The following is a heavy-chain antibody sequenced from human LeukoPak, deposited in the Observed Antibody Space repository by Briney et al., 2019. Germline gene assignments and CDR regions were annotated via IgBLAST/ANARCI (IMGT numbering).Heavy chain of an antibody. CDR3: ATRYCSIAACRASSYKSLDV. D-gene: IGHD2-2*01. J-gene: IGHJ6*04. Sequence: GGSLRLSCEVSAGFTFSAYSMNWVRQAPGKGLEWVSYISSVSSNIYYADSVKGRFTFSRDPAKKNSMNLQMNSLRAEDTAVYYCATRYCSIAACRASSYKSLDVWGKGTTVTVSS. CDR2: ISSVSSNI. CDR1: AGFTFSAYS. V-gene: IGHV3-48*04.